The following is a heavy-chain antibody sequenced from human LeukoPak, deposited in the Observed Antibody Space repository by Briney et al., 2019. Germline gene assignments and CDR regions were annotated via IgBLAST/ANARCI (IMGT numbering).Heavy chain of an antibody. Sequence: PSETLSLTCTVSGGSISSSSYYWGWIRQPPGMGLEWIGSIYYSGSTYYNPSLKSRVTISVDTSKNQFSLKLSSVTAADTAVYYCARSVREDYDILTGSLLDLWGRGTLVTVSS. CDR1: GGSISSSSYY. CDR3: ARSVREDYDILTGSLLDL. V-gene: IGHV4-39*01. CDR2: IYYSGST. D-gene: IGHD3-9*01. J-gene: IGHJ2*01.